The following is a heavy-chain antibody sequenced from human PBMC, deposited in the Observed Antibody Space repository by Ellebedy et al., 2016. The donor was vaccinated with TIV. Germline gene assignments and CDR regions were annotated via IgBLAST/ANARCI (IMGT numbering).Heavy chain of an antibody. CDR2: INGGDGYP. Sequence: AASVKVSCKASGYAFTLSGLHWVRHPPGHRLEWMAWINGGDGYPKYSWKFQGRVSFTRDTSATTAYMELSSLTSEDTAVYYCARSGDAWGMDFWGQGTLVTVSS. D-gene: IGHD3-16*01. V-gene: IGHV1-3*01. CDR1: GYAFTLSG. J-gene: IGHJ4*02. CDR3: ARSGDAWGMDF.